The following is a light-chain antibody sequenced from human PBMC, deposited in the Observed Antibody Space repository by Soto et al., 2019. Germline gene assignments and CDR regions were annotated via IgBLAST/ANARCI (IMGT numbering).Light chain of an antibody. CDR2: RAS. V-gene: IGKV3-20*01. Sequence: EIVLTQSPATLSLSPGDRATLSCRASQSLSVKYIAWYQQKPGQPPRLLIYRASSRAAGIPDRFSGSGSGTEFTLTISRVEPEDFAVFFCQQYDESPPTFGQGTKVEIK. CDR1: QSLSVKY. J-gene: IGKJ1*01. CDR3: QQYDESPPT.